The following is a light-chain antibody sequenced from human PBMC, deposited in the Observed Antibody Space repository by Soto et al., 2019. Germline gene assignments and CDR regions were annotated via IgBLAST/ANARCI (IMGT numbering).Light chain of an antibody. J-gene: IGLJ2*01. CDR1: SNDVGAYNY. CDR2: EAR. Sequence: QSALTQPASVSGSPGQSITISCTGTSNDVGAYNYVSWYQHHPGRAPKILIYEARNRPSGVSNRFSGSKSGNTASLTIPGLQAEDEADYFCTSYTRTSTLVFGGGTKLTVL. CDR3: TSYTRTSTLV. V-gene: IGLV2-14*01.